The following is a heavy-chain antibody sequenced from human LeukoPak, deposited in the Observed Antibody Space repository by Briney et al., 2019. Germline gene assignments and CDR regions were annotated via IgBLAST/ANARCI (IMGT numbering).Heavy chain of an antibody. J-gene: IGHJ6*03. CDR1: GFTFSSYA. Sequence: GGSLRLSCAASGFTFSSYAMHWVRQAPGKGLEWVAVISYDGSNKYYADSVKGRFTISRDNSKNTLYLQMNSLRAEDTAVYYCAKDGVWIGEKKANMDVWGKGTTVSV. CDR2: ISYDGSNK. CDR3: AKDGVWIGEKKANMDV. D-gene: IGHD3-10*01. V-gene: IGHV3-30*04.